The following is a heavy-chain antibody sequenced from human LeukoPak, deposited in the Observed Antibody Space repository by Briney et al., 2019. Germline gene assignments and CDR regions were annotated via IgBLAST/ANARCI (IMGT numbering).Heavy chain of an antibody. CDR1: GGSISSSSYY. CDR2: IYYSGST. J-gene: IGHJ4*02. Sequence: SETLSLTCTVSGGSISSSSYYWGWIRQPPGKGLEWIGSIYYSGSTYYNPSLKSRVTISVDTSKNQFSLQLSSVTAADTAVYYCATPGSVLIFAGFDYWGQGTLVTVSS. CDR3: ATPGSVLIFAGFDY. D-gene: IGHD2-8*01. V-gene: IGHV4-39*01.